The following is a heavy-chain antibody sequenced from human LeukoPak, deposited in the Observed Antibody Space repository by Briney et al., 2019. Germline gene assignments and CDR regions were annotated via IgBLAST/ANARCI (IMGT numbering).Heavy chain of an antibody. CDR3: ARTTEAHSWQTRYYSYYMDV. J-gene: IGHJ6*03. CDR2: VYFSGIT. CDR1: NGSISSSAYY. D-gene: IGHD6-13*01. V-gene: IGHV4-39*07. Sequence: SETLSLTCTVSNGSISSSAYYWGWVRQSPGKGLQWIGSVYFSGITYYNESLKSRLTISVDKSNNQFSLKVRSVTAADTAVYYCARTTEAHSWQTRYYSYYMDVWGKGTTVTVSS.